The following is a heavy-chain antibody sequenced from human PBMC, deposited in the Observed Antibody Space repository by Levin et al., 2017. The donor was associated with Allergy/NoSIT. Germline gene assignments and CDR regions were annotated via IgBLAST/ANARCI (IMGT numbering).Heavy chain of an antibody. J-gene: IGHJ5*02. CDR2: TYYRSTWYN. Sequence: SETLSLTCAISGASVSSNSAAWNWIRQSPSRGLEWLGSTYYRSTWYNDYAVSLKSRITINPDTSKNQFSLQLNSVTPEDTAVYYCARGLEARVFGVVTLLNWFDTWGEGTLVNVSA. V-gene: IGHV6-1*01. CDR3: ARGLEARVFGVVTLLNWFDT. D-gene: IGHD3-3*01. CDR1: GASVSSNSAA.